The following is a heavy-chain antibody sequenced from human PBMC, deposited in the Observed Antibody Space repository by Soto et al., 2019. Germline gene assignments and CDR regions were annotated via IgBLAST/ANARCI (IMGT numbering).Heavy chain of an antibody. CDR3: AREKTYYYDSSGYYSDPFFDY. CDR2: IIPIFGTA. V-gene: IGHV1-69*01. Sequence: QVQLVQSGAEVKKPGSSVKVSCKASGGTFSSYAISWVRQAPGQGLEWRGGIIPIFGTANYAQKFQGRVTITADESTSTAYMELSSLRSEDTAVYYCAREKTYYYDSSGYYSDPFFDYWGQGTLVTVSS. CDR1: GGTFSSYA. D-gene: IGHD3-22*01. J-gene: IGHJ4*02.